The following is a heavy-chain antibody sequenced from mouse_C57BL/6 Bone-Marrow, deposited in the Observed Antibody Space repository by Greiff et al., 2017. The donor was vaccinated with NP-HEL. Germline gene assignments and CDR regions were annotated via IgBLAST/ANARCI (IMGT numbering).Heavy chain of an antibody. J-gene: IGHJ2*01. V-gene: IGHV1-82*01. Sequence: VKLQQPGPELVKPGASVKISCKASGYAFSSSWMNWVKQRPGKGLEWIGRIYPGDGDTNYNGKFKGKATLTADKSSSTAYMQLSSLTSEDSAVYFCARKGSYSTNGAPFDYWGQGTTLTVSS. CDR2: IYPGDGDT. CDR3: ARKGSYSTNGAPFDY. D-gene: IGHD2-5*01. CDR1: GYAFSSSW.